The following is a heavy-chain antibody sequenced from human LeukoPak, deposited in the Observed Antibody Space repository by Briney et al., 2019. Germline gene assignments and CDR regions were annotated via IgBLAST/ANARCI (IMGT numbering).Heavy chain of an antibody. J-gene: IGHJ3*02. CDR2: INSDGNST. CDR1: GFTFSTYW. Sequence: GGSLRLSCAASGFTFSTYWMHWVRQTPGKGLVWVSRINSDGNSTTYADSVKGRFTISRDNAKNTLYLQMNSLRAEDTAVYYCARDPDLDAFDIWGQGTMVTVSS. V-gene: IGHV3-74*01. CDR3: ARDPDLDAFDI.